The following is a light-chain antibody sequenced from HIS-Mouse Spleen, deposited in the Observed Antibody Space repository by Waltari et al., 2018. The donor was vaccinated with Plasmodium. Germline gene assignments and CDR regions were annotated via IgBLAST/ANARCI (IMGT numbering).Light chain of an antibody. Sequence: SYELTQPPSVSVSPGQTASITCSGDKLGAKYACWYQQKPGQSPVLVIYQDSKRPSGIRERFSGANSGNPATLTISGTQAMDEADYYCQAWDSSTDYVFGTGTKVTVL. V-gene: IGLV3-1*01. CDR3: QAWDSSTDYV. CDR2: QDS. CDR1: KLGAKY. J-gene: IGLJ1*01.